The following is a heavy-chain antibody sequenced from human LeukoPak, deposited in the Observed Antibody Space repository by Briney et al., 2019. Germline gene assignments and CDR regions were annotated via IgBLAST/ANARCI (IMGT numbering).Heavy chain of an antibody. CDR1: GFTFSSYG. CDR3: AKVYGDYVFDL. J-gene: IGHJ2*01. D-gene: IGHD4-17*01. V-gene: IGHV3-30*18. Sequence: LRLSCAASGFTFSSYGMHWVRQAPGKGLEWVAVISYDGSNKYYADSVKGRFTISRDNSKNTLYLQMNSLRAEDTAVYYCAKVYGDYVFDLWGRGTLVTASS. CDR2: ISYDGSNK.